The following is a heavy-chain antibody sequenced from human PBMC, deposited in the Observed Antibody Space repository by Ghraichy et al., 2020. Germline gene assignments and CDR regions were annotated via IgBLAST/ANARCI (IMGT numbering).Heavy chain of an antibody. D-gene: IGHD3/OR15-3a*01. CDR1: GDSVSSNSAA. CDR2: TYYRSKWYN. CDR3: ARHIHWMDWGEGPDDAFGI. Sequence: SQTLSLTCAISGDSVSSNSAAWNWIRQSPSRGLEWLGRTYYRSKWYNDYAVSVKSRITINPDTSKNQFSLQLNSVTPEDTAVYYCARHIHWMDWGEGPDDAFGIWAKGQWSPSLQ. V-gene: IGHV6-1*01. J-gene: IGHJ3*02.